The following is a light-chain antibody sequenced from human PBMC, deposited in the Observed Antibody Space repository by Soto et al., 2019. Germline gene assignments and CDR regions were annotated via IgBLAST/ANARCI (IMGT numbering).Light chain of an antibody. CDR2: DSS. CDR1: QDITNY. Sequence: DIQMTQSPSSLSASVGDRVTITCRASQDITNYLNWYQQKPGQAPKLLIYDSSTLETGVPSRFSGSGSGTDFTFSISSLQPEDFATYYCQQYDDLPLTFGGGTKVEIK. CDR3: QQYDDLPLT. V-gene: IGKV1-33*01. J-gene: IGKJ4*01.